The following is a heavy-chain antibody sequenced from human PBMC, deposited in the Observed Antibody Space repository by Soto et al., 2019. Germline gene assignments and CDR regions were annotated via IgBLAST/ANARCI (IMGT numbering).Heavy chain of an antibody. Sequence: QVQLVQSGAEVKKPGASVKVSCKASGYTFTNFGISWVRQAPGQGLEWMGWISAYNGNTNYAQNFQGRVTMTTDTSTSTAYRERRSLRSDDTAVYYGARGGTPIDYWGQGTLVTVSS. V-gene: IGHV1-18*01. CDR3: ARGGTPIDY. CDR2: ISAYNGNT. CDR1: GYTFTNFG. D-gene: IGHD3-16*01. J-gene: IGHJ4*02.